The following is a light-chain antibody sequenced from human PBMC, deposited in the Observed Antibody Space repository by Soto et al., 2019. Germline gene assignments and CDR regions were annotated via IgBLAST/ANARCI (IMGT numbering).Light chain of an antibody. CDR2: DVS. CDR3: SSYTSTNFVI. Sequence: QSALTQPASVSGSPGQSITISCTGSSGDIGDYKYVSWYKQHPVKAPKLMIYDVSNRPSGVSNRFSASKSGNTASLTISGLQAEDEADYYCSSYTSTNFVIFGGGTKLTVL. V-gene: IGLV2-14*01. CDR1: SGDIGDYKY. J-gene: IGLJ2*01.